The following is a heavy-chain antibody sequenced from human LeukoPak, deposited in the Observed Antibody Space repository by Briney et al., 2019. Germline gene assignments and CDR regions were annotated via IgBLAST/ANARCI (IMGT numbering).Heavy chain of an antibody. Sequence: SETLSLTCAVYGGSFSGYYWSWIRQPPGKGLEWIGEINHSGSTNYNPSLKSRVTISVDTSKNQFSLKLSSVTAADTAVYYCARELRRGYSYGLVYYFDYWGQGTLVTVSS. D-gene: IGHD5-18*01. CDR3: ARELRRGYSYGLVYYFDY. CDR2: INHSGST. J-gene: IGHJ4*02. V-gene: IGHV4-34*01. CDR1: GGSFSGYY.